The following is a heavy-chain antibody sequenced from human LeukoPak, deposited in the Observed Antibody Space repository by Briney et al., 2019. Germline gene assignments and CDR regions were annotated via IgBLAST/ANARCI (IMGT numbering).Heavy chain of an antibody. J-gene: IGHJ4*02. D-gene: IGHD6-19*01. CDR1: GFTFNTYA. Sequence: GRSLRLSCAASGFTFNTYALHWVRQAPGKGLEWVAVVSYDGGAKYYADSVKGRFTISRDNSKNMVDLQMYSLRAEDSAVYYCARSLGSGWIHLVEYWGQGTLVTVS. CDR3: ARSLGSGWIHLVEY. V-gene: IGHV3-30*03. CDR2: VSYDGGAK.